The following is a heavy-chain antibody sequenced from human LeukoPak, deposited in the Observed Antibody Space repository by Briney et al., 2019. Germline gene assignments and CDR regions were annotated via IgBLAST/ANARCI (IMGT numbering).Heavy chain of an antibody. Sequence: GASVKVSCKASGYTFSSYDINWVRQAPGQGLEWMGWISAYNGNTNYAQKLQGRVTMTTDTSTSTAYMELRSLRSDDTAVYYCARRNWNYVAYFDYWGQGTLVTVSS. D-gene: IGHD1-7*01. CDR2: ISAYNGNT. CDR1: GYTFSSYD. CDR3: ARRNWNYVAYFDY. V-gene: IGHV1-18*01. J-gene: IGHJ4*02.